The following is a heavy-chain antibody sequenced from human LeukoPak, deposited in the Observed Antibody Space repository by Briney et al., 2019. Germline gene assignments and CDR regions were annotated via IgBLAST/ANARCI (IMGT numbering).Heavy chain of an antibody. Sequence: PGGSLRLSCAASGFTFSNYSIYWVRQAPGKGLEWVAVITYDGRIRYNAHLVRGRFTISRDNSKNTVNLQMNSLRTEDTALYHCASERAGFGALWVLDFWGQGTLVTVSS. CDR1: GFTFSNYS. D-gene: IGHD3-10*01. V-gene: IGHV3-30*03. CDR2: ITYDGRIR. J-gene: IGHJ4*02. CDR3: ASERAGFGALWVLDF.